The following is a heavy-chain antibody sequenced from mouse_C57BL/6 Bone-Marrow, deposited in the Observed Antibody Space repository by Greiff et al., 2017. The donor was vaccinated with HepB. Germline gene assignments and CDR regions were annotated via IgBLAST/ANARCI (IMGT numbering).Heavy chain of an antibody. CDR1: GFSFSSYG. V-gene: IGHV5-6*01. Sequence: EVKVVESGGDLVKPGGSLKLSCAASGFSFSSYGMSWVRQTTDKRLAWVATISSGGSYTYYPASVKGRFTISSDDAKNTLYLQRSSLKSEDTAMYYCARGGGYYSNYPFACWGQGTLVNVSA. D-gene: IGHD2-5*01. CDR2: ISSGGSYT. J-gene: IGHJ3*01. CDR3: ARGGGYYSNYPFAC.